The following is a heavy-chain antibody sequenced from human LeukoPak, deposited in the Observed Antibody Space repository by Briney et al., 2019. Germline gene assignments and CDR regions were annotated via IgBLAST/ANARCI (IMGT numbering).Heavy chain of an antibody. Sequence: SVKVSCKASGGTFSSYAISWVRQAPGQGLEWMGGSIPIFGTANYAQKFQGRVTITADESPSTAYMELSSLRSEDTAVYYCARVESYYGSGNPYNWFDPWGQGTLVTVSS. J-gene: IGHJ5*02. CDR2: SIPIFGTA. D-gene: IGHD3-10*01. V-gene: IGHV1-69*13. CDR1: GGTFSSYA. CDR3: ARVESYYGSGNPYNWFDP.